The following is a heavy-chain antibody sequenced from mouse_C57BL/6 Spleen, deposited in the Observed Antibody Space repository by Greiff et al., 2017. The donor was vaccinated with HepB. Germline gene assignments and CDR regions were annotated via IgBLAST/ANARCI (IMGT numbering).Heavy chain of an antibody. CDR3: ARSTIVTTIDY. J-gene: IGHJ2*01. D-gene: IGHD2-5*01. CDR2: INPGDGDT. V-gene: IGHV1-80*01. Sequence: VQLQQSGAELVKPGASVKISCKASGYAFSSYWMNWVKQRPGKGLEWIGQINPGDGDTNYNGKFKGKATLTADKSSSTAYMQLSSLTSEDSAVYFCARSTIVTTIDYWGQGTTLTVSS. CDR1: GYAFSSYW.